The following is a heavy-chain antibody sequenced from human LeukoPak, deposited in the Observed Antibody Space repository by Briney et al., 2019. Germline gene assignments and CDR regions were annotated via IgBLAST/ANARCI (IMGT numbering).Heavy chain of an antibody. CDR2: ISAYNGNT. D-gene: IGHD4-17*01. CDR1: GYTFTSYG. Sequence: ASVKVSCKASGYTFTSYGISWVRQAPGQGLEGMGWISAYNGNTDYAQKVQGRVTMTTDTSTSTAYMELRSLRYDDTAVYYGGRDAYSSSDYVYWGQGTLVTVSS. V-gene: IGHV1-18*01. CDR3: GRDAYSSSDYVY. J-gene: IGHJ4*02.